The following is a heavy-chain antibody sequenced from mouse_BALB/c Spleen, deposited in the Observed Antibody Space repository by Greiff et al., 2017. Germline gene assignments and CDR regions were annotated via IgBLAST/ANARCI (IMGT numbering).Heavy chain of an antibody. D-gene: IGHD1-1*01. V-gene: IGHV5-9-3*01. CDR1: GFTFSSYA. J-gene: IGHJ2*01. Sequence: DVKLVESGGGLVKPGGSLKLSCAASGFTFSSYAMSWVRQTPEKRLEWVATISSGGSYTYYPDSVKGRFTISRDNAKNTLYLQMSSLRSEDTAMYYCARHEFITTVVALDYWGQGTTLTVSS. CDR2: ISSGGSYT. CDR3: ARHEFITTVVALDY.